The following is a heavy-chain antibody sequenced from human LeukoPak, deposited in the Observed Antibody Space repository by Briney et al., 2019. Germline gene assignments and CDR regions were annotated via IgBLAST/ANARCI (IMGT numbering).Heavy chain of an antibody. Sequence: ASVKVSCKASGYTFTGYYMHWVRQAPGQGLEWMGWIDPNSGGTNYAQKFQGRVSMTRDTSISTAYMELSRLRSDDTAVYYCARDRGYGRYFDYWGQGTLVTVSS. CDR1: GYTFTGYY. D-gene: IGHD3-10*01. V-gene: IGHV1-2*02. CDR3: ARDRGYGRYFDY. CDR2: IDPNSGGT. J-gene: IGHJ4*02.